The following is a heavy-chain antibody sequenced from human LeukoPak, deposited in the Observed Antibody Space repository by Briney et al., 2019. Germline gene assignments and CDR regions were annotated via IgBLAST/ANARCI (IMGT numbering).Heavy chain of an antibody. Sequence: GASVKVSCKASGYTFTGYYMHWVRQAPGQGLEWMGWINPSSGGTNYAQKFQGWVTMTRDTSISTAYMELSRLRSDDTAVYYCAREIQSGWYDYWGQGTLVTVSS. D-gene: IGHD6-19*01. CDR3: AREIQSGWYDY. CDR2: INPSSGGT. V-gene: IGHV1-2*04. CDR1: GYTFTGYY. J-gene: IGHJ4*02.